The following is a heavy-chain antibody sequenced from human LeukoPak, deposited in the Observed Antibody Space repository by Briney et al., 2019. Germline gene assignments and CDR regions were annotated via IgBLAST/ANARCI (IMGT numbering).Heavy chain of an antibody. J-gene: IGHJ4*02. CDR3: AKNVGAKRVYFDY. Sequence: GGSLRLSCAASGFTFSSYSMNWVRQAPGKGLEWVSYISSSSSTIYYADSVKGRFTISRDNAKNSLYLQMNSLRAEDTAVYYCAKNVGAKRVYFDYWGQGTLVTVSS. D-gene: IGHD1-26*01. CDR1: GFTFSSYS. CDR2: ISSSSSTI. V-gene: IGHV3-48*04.